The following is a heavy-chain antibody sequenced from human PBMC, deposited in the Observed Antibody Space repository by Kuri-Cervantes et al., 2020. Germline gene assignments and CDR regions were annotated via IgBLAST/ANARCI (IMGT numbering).Heavy chain of an antibody. CDR2: IYYSGST. CDR3: ARVGTADTAMALDY. CDR1: GGSISSYY. D-gene: IGHD5-18*01. Sequence: GSLRLSCTVSGGSISSYYWSWIRQPPGKGLEWIGYIYYSGSTNYNPSLKSRVTISVDTSKNQFSLKLSSVTAADTAVYYCARVGTADTAMALDYWGQGTLVTVSS. J-gene: IGHJ4*02. V-gene: IGHV4-59*01.